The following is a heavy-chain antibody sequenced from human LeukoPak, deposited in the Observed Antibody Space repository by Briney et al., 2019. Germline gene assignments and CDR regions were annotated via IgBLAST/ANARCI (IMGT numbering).Heavy chain of an antibody. Sequence: GGSLRLSCAASGFTFSNYAMTWVRQAPGKGLEWVSSISTSGESTYYADSVKGRFTISRDNSKNTLYLQMNSLRAEDTAVYYCAKEKKVETALGYWGQGTLVTVSS. CDR2: ISTSGEST. V-gene: IGHV3-23*01. CDR1: GFTFSNYA. CDR3: AKEKKVETALGY. J-gene: IGHJ4*02. D-gene: IGHD5-24*01.